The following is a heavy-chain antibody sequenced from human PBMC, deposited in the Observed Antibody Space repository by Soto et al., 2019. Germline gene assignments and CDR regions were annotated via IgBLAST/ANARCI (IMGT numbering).Heavy chain of an antibody. CDR2: ISYDGSNK. V-gene: IGHV3-30-3*01. J-gene: IGHJ4*02. Sequence: QVQLVESGGGVVQPGRSLRLSCAASGFTFSSYALHWVRQAPGKGLEWVAVISYDGSNKYYAVSVKGRFTISRDNSKNTLYLQMNSLSAEDTAVYYCASTLDYWGQGTLVTVSS. CDR1: GFTFSSYA. CDR3: ASTLDY.